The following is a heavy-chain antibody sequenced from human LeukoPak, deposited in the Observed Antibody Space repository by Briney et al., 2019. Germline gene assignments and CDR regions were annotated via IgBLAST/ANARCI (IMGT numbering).Heavy chain of an antibody. CDR1: GGSISSGSYY. Sequence: SETLSLTCTVSGGSISSGSYYWSWIRQPAGKGLEWIGRIYTSGSTNYNPSLKSRVTISVDTSKNQFSLKLSSVTAADTAVYYCARDPDDVAVVAQWGQGTLVTVSS. CDR2: IYTSGST. CDR3: ARDPDDVAVVAQ. V-gene: IGHV4-61*02. D-gene: IGHD2-15*01. J-gene: IGHJ1*01.